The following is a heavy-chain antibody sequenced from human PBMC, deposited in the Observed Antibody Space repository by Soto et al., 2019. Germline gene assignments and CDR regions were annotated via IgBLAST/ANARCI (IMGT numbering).Heavy chain of an antibody. CDR2: ISSSRSYI. V-gene: IGHV3-21*01. CDR3: ARDPSMVRGENWYFDL. J-gene: IGHJ2*01. CDR1: EFTFSSYG. D-gene: IGHD3-10*01. Sequence: VGSLRVSYAASEFTFSSYGMNRVRKAPGKGLEWVSSISSSRSYIYYADSVRGRFTISRDDAKNSLYLQMNSLGAEDTAVYYCARDPSMVRGENWYFDLWGRGTLVTVSS.